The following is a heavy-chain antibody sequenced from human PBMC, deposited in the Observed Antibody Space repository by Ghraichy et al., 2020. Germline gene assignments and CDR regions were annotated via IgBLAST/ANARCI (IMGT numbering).Heavy chain of an antibody. CDR3: ARRGYSYDPYYFDC. D-gene: IGHD5-18*01. V-gene: IGHV1-2*02. CDR2: INPNSGGT. CDR1: GYTFTGYY. J-gene: IGHJ4*02. Sequence: ASVKVSCKASGYTFTGYYIHWVRQAPGQGLEWMGWINPNSGGTNYAQKFQGRVTMTRDTSISTAYMELSRLRSDDTAVYYCARRGYSYDPYYFDCWGQGALVTVSS.